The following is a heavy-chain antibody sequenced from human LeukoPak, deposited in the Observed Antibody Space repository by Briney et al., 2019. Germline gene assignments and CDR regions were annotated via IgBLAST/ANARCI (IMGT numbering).Heavy chain of an antibody. Sequence: GESLKISCKGSGYSFTSYWIGWVRQMPGKGLEWMGIIYPGDSDTRYSPSFQGQVTISADKSISTAYLQWSSLKASDTAMYYCARRRLDLKWELFDHFDYWGQGTLVTVSS. CDR1: GYSFTSYW. CDR2: IYPGDSDT. D-gene: IGHD1-26*01. CDR3: ARRRLDLKWELFDHFDY. V-gene: IGHV5-51*01. J-gene: IGHJ4*02.